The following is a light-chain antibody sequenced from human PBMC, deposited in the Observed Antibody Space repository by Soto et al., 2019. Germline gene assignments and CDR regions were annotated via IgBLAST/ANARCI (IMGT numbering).Light chain of an antibody. Sequence: ETVLTQSPGTVSLYPGERATLSCTTSQSVRSNYLAWYQQKPGQAPRLVVYGVFNRATGIPDRFSGSGSGTDFTLTISGLEPEDSAVYYCQHYGPAPWTVGQGTKVEI. CDR1: QSVRSNY. CDR2: GVF. V-gene: IGKV3-20*01. CDR3: QHYGPAPWT. J-gene: IGKJ1*01.